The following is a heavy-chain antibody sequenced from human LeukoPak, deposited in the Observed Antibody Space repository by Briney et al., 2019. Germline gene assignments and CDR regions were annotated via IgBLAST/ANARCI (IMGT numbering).Heavy chain of an antibody. D-gene: IGHD2-2*02. CDR3: ARERALILTAAIGNWFDP. Sequence: SETLSLTCTVSGGSISSSSYYWGWIRQPPGKGLEWIGSIYYSGSTYYNPSLKSRVTISVDTSKNQFSLKLSSVTAADTAVYYCARERALILTAAIGNWFDPWGQGTLVTVSS. V-gene: IGHV4-39*02. J-gene: IGHJ5*02. CDR1: GGSISSSSYY. CDR2: IYYSGST.